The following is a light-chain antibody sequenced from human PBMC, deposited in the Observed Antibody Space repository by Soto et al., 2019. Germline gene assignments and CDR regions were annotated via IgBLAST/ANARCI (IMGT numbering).Light chain of an antibody. Sequence: DIVLTQSPGTLSLSPGERATLSCRASQSVSSSYLAWYQQKPGQAPRLLIYGASSRATGIPDRFSGSGSGTDFTLTINRLEPEDLAVYYCQQYGSSPRTFGQGTKVEIK. CDR2: GAS. CDR3: QQYGSSPRT. J-gene: IGKJ1*01. CDR1: QSVSSSY. V-gene: IGKV3-20*01.